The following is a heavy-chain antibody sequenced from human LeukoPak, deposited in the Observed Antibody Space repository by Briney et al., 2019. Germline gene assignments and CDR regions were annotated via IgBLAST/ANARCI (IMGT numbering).Heavy chain of an antibody. V-gene: IGHV4-34*12. CDR3: ARSPVIATAFFDP. CDR2: IFHSGST. D-gene: IGHD6-13*01. J-gene: IGHJ5*02. CDR1: GGSFSGYY. Sequence: SETLSLTCTVYGGSFSGYYWSWIRQPPGKGLEWIGNIFHSGSTYYNPSLISRVTISVDTSKNQFSLKLNSVTAADTAVYYCARSPVIATAFFDPWGQGTLVTVSS.